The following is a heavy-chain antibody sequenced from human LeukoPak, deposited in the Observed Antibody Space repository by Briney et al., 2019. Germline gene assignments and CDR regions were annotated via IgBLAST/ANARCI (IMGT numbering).Heavy chain of an antibody. V-gene: IGHV4-39*07. Sequence: SETLSLTCTVSGGSISRSGYYWGWLRHPPGKGLDWIASIYYSDSTYYNSSLKSRVTISMDASKNQLSLRLSSVTAADTAVYYCARGPYYFDSWGQGTLVSDSS. CDR3: ARGPYYFDS. CDR2: IYYSDST. CDR1: GGSISRSGYY. J-gene: IGHJ4*02.